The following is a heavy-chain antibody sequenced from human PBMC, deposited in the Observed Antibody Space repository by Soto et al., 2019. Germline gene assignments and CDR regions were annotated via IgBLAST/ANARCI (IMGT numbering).Heavy chain of an antibody. D-gene: IGHD6-13*01. V-gene: IGHV1-18*04. J-gene: IGHJ4*02. CDR1: GYTFTSYG. CDR3: ARDQKIAAAGTSGY. Sequence: ASVKVSFKASGYTFTSYGISWVRQAPGQGLEWMGWISAYNGNTNYAQKLQGRVTMTTDTSTSTAYMELRSLRSDDTAVYYCARDQKIAAAGTSGYWGQGTLVTVSS. CDR2: ISAYNGNT.